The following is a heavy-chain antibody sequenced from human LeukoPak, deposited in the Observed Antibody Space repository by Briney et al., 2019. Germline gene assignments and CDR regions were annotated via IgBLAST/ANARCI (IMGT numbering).Heavy chain of an antibody. CDR2: IYPADSDT. Sequence: GDSLKISCKGYGYSFSSYWIGWVRQMPGKGLEWMGIIYPADSDTKYSPSFQGQVTISADKSISTAYLQWSSLKASDTAMYYCARQVSAASDIWGQGTMVIVSS. V-gene: IGHV5-51*01. J-gene: IGHJ3*02. CDR1: GYSFSSYW. D-gene: IGHD2-2*01. CDR3: ARQVSAASDI.